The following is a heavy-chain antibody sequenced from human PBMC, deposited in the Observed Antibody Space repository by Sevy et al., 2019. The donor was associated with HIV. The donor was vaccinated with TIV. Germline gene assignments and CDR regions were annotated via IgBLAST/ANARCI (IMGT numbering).Heavy chain of an antibody. CDR3: VKDMDPSYVYYYMDV. D-gene: IGHD1-26*01. CDR2: IGWNSDLI. CDR1: GFTFDDYA. Sequence: GGSLRLSCAASGFTFDDYAMHWVRQAPGKGLEWVSGIGWNSDLIAYADTVMGRFTISRDNAKNSLYLQMNSLRAEDTALYYCVKDMDPSYVYYYMDVWGNGTTVTVSS. J-gene: IGHJ6*03. V-gene: IGHV3-9*01.